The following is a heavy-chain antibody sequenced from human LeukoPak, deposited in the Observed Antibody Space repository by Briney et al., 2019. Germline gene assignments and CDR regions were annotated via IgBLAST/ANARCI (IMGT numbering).Heavy chain of an antibody. D-gene: IGHD6-19*01. CDR3: AKAPQYSSGWFDY. V-gene: IGHV3-23*01. J-gene: IGHJ4*02. Sequence: PGGSLRLSCAASGFTFSSYAMSWVRQAPGKGLEWVSAIIGSGGSTYYADSVKGRFTISRDNSKNTLYLQMNSLRAEDTAVYYCAKAPQYSSGWFDYWGQGTLVTVSS. CDR2: IIGSGGST. CDR1: GFTFSSYA.